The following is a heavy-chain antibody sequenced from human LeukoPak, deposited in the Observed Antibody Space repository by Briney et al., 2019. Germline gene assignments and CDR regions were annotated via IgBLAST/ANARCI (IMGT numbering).Heavy chain of an antibody. D-gene: IGHD6-19*01. J-gene: IGHJ5*02. V-gene: IGHV3-23*01. CDR2: IDASGGST. CDR3: AKGSGSGWYGWFAP. CDR1: GFTFGSYA. Sequence: GGSLRLSCAASGFTFGSYAMTWVRQAPGKGLEWVSSIDASGGSTYYADSVKGRFTISRDNSKNTFYLQMNTLRADDTAVDYCAKGSGSGWYGWFAPWGQGTLVTVSS.